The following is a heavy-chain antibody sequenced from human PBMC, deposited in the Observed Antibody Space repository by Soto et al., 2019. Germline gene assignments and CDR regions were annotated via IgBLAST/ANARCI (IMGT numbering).Heavy chain of an antibody. CDR2: IYWDDDR. V-gene: IGHV2-5*02. CDR3: VHSRCGGDFLRSYSYHYYYGVDV. J-gene: IGHJ6*02. CDR1: GFSLSTGGMA. D-gene: IGHD2-21*02. Sequence: QITLKESGPTLVKPTQTLTLTCTFSGFSLSTGGMAVGWIRQPPGKALEWFALIYWDDDRRYRPSLKGRLTVTKDTTKRQVVPTLTNRDPVDTATYYCVHSRCGGDFLRSYSYHYYYGVDVWGQGTTVTVSS.